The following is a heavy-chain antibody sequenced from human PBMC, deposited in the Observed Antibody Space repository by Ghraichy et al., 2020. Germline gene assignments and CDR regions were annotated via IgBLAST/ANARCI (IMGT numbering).Heavy chain of an antibody. Sequence: GGSLRLSCAASGFTFSSYSMNWVRQAPGKGLEWVSYISSSSSTIYYADSVKGRFTISRDNAKNSLYLQMNSLRDEDTAVYYCARGGPGVRGVSPEYFQHWGQGTLVTVSS. CDR1: GFTFSSYS. D-gene: IGHD3-10*01. V-gene: IGHV3-48*02. CDR2: ISSSSSTI. J-gene: IGHJ1*01. CDR3: ARGGPGVRGVSPEYFQH.